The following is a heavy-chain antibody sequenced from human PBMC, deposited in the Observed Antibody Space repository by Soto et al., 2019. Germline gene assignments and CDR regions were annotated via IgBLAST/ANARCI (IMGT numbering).Heavy chain of an antibody. CDR2: IYYSGST. D-gene: IGHD6-19*01. Sequence: QVQLQESGPGLVKPSETLSLTCTVSGGSISSYYWSWIRQPPGKGLEWIGYIYYSGSTNYTPSLRGRVTISVDTSKNQFSLKLSSVTAADTAVYYCARTGIAVAGTNWYFDLWGRGTLVTVSS. CDR1: GGSISSYY. J-gene: IGHJ2*01. V-gene: IGHV4-59*01. CDR3: ARTGIAVAGTNWYFDL.